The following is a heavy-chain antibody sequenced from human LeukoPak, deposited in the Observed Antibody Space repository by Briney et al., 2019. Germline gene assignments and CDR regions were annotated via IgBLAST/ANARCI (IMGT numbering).Heavy chain of an antibody. J-gene: IGHJ3*02. CDR1: GFTFSRYG. CDR2: ISYDGSTK. V-gene: IGHV3-30*18. Sequence: GGSLRLSCAASGFTFSRYGIHWVRQAPGKGLEWVSVISYDGSTKYYADSVRGRFTISRDNSKNTLYLQLNNLRAEDTAVYYCAKDFGELLYGDSFDIWGQGTMVTVSS. CDR3: AKDFGELLYGDSFDI. D-gene: IGHD3-10*01.